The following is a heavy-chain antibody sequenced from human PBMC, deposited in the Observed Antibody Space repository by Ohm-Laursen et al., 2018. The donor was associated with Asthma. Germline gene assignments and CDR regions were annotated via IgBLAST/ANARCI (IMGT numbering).Heavy chain of an antibody. CDR1: GFTFSDYA. CDR2: ITYDGNKK. CDR3: AKGGIYSGNDLDY. Sequence: SLRLSCAASGFTFSDYAMHWVRQAPGKGLEWLAVITYDGNKKTYADSVKGRITTSRGNSQNMLYLQMNSLRPEDTAVYYCAKGGIYSGNDLDYWGQGTLVTVSS. J-gene: IGHJ4*02. V-gene: IGHV3-30*18. D-gene: IGHD5-12*01.